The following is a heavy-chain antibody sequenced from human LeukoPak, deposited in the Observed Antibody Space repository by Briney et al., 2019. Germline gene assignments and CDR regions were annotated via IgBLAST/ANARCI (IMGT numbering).Heavy chain of an antibody. Sequence: ASVKVSCKASGYTFTGYYMHWVRQAPGQGLEWMGWINPNSGGTNYAQKFQGRVTMTRDTSISTAYMELSRLRSDDTAVYYCARSSSGSSNWFGPWGQGTLVTVSS. D-gene: IGHD3-22*01. CDR1: GYTFTGYY. CDR2: INPNSGGT. V-gene: IGHV1-2*02. CDR3: ARSSSGSSNWFGP. J-gene: IGHJ5*02.